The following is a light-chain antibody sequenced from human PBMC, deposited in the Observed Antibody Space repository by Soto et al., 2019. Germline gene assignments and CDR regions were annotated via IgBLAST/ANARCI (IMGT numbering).Light chain of an antibody. CDR1: QTISRDD. Sequence: EIVLTQSPGTLSLSPGETATLSCRTSQTISRDDLAWYQQRPGQAPRLLVSATSRRATGIPDRFYGYGSGTDFTLTISSLEPEDFGVYYCQQYESSPLTFGGGTKVEI. CDR3: QQYESSPLT. J-gene: IGKJ4*01. V-gene: IGKV3-20*01. CDR2: ATS.